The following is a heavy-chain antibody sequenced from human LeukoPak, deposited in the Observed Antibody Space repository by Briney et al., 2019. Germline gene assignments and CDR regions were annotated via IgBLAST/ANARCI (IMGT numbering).Heavy chain of an antibody. D-gene: IGHD1-26*01. CDR2: IYSGDSNT. CDR1: GYSFTCYW. V-gene: IGHV5-51*01. Sequence: GDPLKISCKGSGYSFTCYWIGWARQMPGKGLEWMGIIYSGDSNTRYSPSFQGQVTISADKSISTAYLQWSSLKASDTAMYYCARIVGITREGYFDYWGQGTLVTVSS. CDR3: ARIVGITREGYFDY. J-gene: IGHJ4*02.